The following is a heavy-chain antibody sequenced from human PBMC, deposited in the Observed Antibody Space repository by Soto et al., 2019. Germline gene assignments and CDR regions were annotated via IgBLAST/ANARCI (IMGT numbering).Heavy chain of an antibody. Sequence: QVQLVESGGGVVQPGRSLRLSCAASGFTFSSDALYWVRQAPGQGLEWVAVISYDGNNKYYADSVKGRFTISRDNSKNKLYLQMNSLRDEDTAVYYCARAGCDGGSCYTMVGLRHGMDVWGQGTTVTVSS. CDR3: ARAGCDGGSCYTMVGLRHGMDV. CDR1: GFTFSSDA. D-gene: IGHD2-15*01. V-gene: IGHV3-30-3*01. CDR2: ISYDGNNK. J-gene: IGHJ6*02.